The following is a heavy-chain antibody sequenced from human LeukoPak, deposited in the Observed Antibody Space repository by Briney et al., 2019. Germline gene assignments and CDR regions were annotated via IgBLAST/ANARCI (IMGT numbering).Heavy chain of an antibody. CDR1: GFTVDSNY. CDR3: ARGDDSGYYDYLDY. V-gene: IGHV3-53*01. CDR2: IYTGGNT. D-gene: IGHD3-22*01. J-gene: IGHJ4*02. Sequence: GGSLRLSCAASGFTVDSNYLSWVRQAPGKGLEWVSTIYTGGNTYYAASVRGRFTISRDFSKNTVSLHMNSLRAEDTAMYYCARGDDSGYYDYLDYWGQGALVTVSS.